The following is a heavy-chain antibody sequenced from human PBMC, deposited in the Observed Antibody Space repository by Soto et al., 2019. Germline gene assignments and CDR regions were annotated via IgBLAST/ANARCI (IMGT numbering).Heavy chain of an antibody. CDR3: ATSYGSGYRAFDS. CDR2: IIPIFGTA. V-gene: IGHV1-69*06. Sequence: SVKVSCKASGGTFSSYAISWVRQAPGQGLEWMGGIIPIFGTANYAQKFQGRVTMTADKSTNTAYMELRSLRSEDTAMYFCATSYGSGYRAFDSWGQGALVTSPQ. J-gene: IGHJ4*02. D-gene: IGHD3-10*01. CDR1: GGTFSSYA.